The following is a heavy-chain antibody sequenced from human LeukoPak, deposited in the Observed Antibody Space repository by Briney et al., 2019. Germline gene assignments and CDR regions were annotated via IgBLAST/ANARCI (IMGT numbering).Heavy chain of an antibody. D-gene: IGHD3-10*01. Sequence: GGSLRLSCAASGFTFSSYAMHWVRQAPGKGLEWVAVISYDGTNNYRADSVKGRFTISRDNANNTLYLQMNSLRPEDTAVYFCASLMVRGIRDFDHWGQGTLVTVSS. V-gene: IGHV3-30*04. CDR3: ASLMVRGIRDFDH. CDR2: ISYDGTNN. J-gene: IGHJ4*02. CDR1: GFTFSSYA.